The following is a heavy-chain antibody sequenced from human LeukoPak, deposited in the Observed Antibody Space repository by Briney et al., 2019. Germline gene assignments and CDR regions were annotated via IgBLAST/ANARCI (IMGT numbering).Heavy chain of an antibody. Sequence: SETLSLTCTVSGGSISSSSYYWGWIRQPPGKGPEWIGSIYYSGSTYYNPSLKSRVTISVDTSKNQFSLKLSSVTAADTAVYYCARHYYDSSGYWPDAFDIWGQGTMVTVSS. CDR3: ARHYYDSSGYWPDAFDI. D-gene: IGHD3-22*01. V-gene: IGHV4-39*07. CDR2: IYYSGST. CDR1: GGSISSSSYY. J-gene: IGHJ3*02.